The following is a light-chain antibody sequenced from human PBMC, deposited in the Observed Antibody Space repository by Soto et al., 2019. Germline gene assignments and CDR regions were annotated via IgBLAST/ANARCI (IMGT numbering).Light chain of an antibody. J-gene: IGLJ2*01. CDR3: QTYDSSLTGAV. CDR2: GNR. V-gene: IGLV1-40*01. CDR1: SSNIGAGYD. Sequence: QSVLTQPPSVSGAPGQRVTISCTGSSSNIGAGYDVYWYQRLPGTAPKLLIYGNRNRPSGVPDRFSGPKSDTSASLAITGLQAEDEADYYCQTYDSSLTGAVFGGGTPLTVL.